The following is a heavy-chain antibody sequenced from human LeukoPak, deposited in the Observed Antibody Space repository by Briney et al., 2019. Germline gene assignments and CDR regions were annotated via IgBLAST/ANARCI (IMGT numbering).Heavy chain of an antibody. D-gene: IGHD2-15*01. Sequence: PGGSLRLSCAASGFTFSSYAMSWVRQAPGKGPEWVSGISGSGGSTYYADSVKGRFTTSRDNSKNTLYLQMNSLRAEDTAVYYCAKSGHCSGGSCYSVGYYFDYWGQGTLVTVSS. CDR2: ISGSGGST. CDR3: AKSGHCSGGSCYSVGYYFDY. V-gene: IGHV3-23*01. J-gene: IGHJ4*02. CDR1: GFTFSSYA.